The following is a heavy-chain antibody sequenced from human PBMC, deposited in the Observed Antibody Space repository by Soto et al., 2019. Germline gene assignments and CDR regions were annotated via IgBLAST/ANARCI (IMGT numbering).Heavy chain of an antibody. Sequence: GGSLSLSCAASGFTLSGYAMDWVRQAPGKGLEYVSGISSNGVGTYYANSVQGRFTISRDNSKNTVYLQMGSLRPEDMAVYYCARRARPDFYYMDVWGKGTTVTVSS. CDR3: ARRARPDFYYMDV. D-gene: IGHD6-6*01. CDR1: GFTLSGYA. V-gene: IGHV3-64*01. CDR2: ISSNGVGT. J-gene: IGHJ6*03.